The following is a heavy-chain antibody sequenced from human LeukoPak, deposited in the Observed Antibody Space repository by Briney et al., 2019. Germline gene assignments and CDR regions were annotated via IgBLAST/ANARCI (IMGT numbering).Heavy chain of an antibody. Sequence: SETLSLTCTVSGGSISSSSYYWGWIRQPPGKGLEWIGSIYYSGSTYYNPSLKSRVTISVDTSKNQFSLKLSSVTAADTAVYYCARDGPRSIDYWAREPWSPSPQ. V-gene: IGHV4-39*07. CDR2: IYYSGST. J-gene: IGHJ4*02. CDR1: GGSISSSSYY. CDR3: ARDGPRSIDY.